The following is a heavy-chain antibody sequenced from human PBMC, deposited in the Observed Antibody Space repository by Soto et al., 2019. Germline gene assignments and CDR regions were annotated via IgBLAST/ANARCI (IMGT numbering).Heavy chain of an antibody. CDR3: ARGDYFVVVTASAY. J-gene: IGHJ4*02. D-gene: IGHD2-21*02. V-gene: IGHV3-30-3*01. Sequence: QVQLVESGGGVVQPGRSLRLSCAASGFTFSSYAMHWVRQAPGKGLEWVAVISYDGSNKYYADSVKGRFTIPRDNSKNTLYLQMNSLRAEDTAVYYCARGDYFVVVTASAYWGQGTLVTVSS. CDR1: GFTFSSYA. CDR2: ISYDGSNK.